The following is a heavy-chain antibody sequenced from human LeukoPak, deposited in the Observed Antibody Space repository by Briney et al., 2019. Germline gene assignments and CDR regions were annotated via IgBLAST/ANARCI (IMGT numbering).Heavy chain of an antibody. V-gene: IGHV3-74*01. Sequence: GGSLRLSCAASGFAFSSYWMHWVRQAPGKGLVWVSDINSDGSSTRYADSVKGRFTISRDNAKNTLYLRMNSLRAEDTAVYYCASRDYTSSKYWGQGTLVTVSS. CDR2: INSDGSST. D-gene: IGHD6-6*01. CDR3: ASRDYTSSKY. J-gene: IGHJ4*02. CDR1: GFAFSSYW.